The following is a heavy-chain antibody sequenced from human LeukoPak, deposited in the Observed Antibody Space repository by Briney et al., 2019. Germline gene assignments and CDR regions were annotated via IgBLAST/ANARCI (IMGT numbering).Heavy chain of an antibody. J-gene: IGHJ4*02. CDR1: GFAFGSYW. D-gene: IGHD3-10*01. CDR2: ISGDGGT. CDR3: ARDLVSGSGSYGH. V-gene: IGHV3-74*01. Sequence: GGSLRLSCVASGFAFGSYWMHWVRQAPGKGPAWVSRISGDGGTYYADSVKGRFTISRDNAKNTLYLQMKSLRAEDTAVYYCARDLVSGSGSYGHWGQGTLVTVSS.